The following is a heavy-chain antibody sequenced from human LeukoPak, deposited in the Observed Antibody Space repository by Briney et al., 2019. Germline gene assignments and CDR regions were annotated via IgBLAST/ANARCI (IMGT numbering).Heavy chain of an antibody. Sequence: PSETLSLTCSVSGGSISSSGYYWGWIRQPPGKGLEWIGSIYYSGSTYNNPSLKSRVTISVDTSKNQFSLKLYSVTAADTAVFYCARHERGASYLNSFDYWGQGTLVTVSS. J-gene: IGHJ4*02. CDR1: GGSISSSGYY. D-gene: IGHD3-16*01. V-gene: IGHV4-39*01. CDR2: IYYSGST. CDR3: ARHERGASYLNSFDY.